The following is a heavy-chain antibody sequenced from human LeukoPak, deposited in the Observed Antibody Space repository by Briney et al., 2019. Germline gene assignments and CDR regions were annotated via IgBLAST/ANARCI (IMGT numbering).Heavy chain of an antibody. CDR2: IYYSGST. V-gene: IGHV4-61*08. CDR1: GGSISSGDYY. Sequence: PSETLSLTCTVSGGSISSGDYYWSWIRQPPGKGLEWIGYIYYSGSTNYNPSLKSRVTISVDTSKNQFSLKLSSVTAADTAVYYCAREREGSSPQNYYYMDVWGKGTTVTVSS. CDR3: AREREGSSPQNYYYMDV. D-gene: IGHD6-6*01. J-gene: IGHJ6*03.